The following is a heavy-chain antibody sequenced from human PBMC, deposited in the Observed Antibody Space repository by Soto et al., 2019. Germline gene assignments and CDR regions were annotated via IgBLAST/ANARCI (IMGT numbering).Heavy chain of an antibody. D-gene: IGHD2-15*01. J-gene: IGHJ4*02. CDR1: GFTFSSYA. CDR2: VSIGGST. V-gene: IGHV3-23*01. Sequence: GGSLRLSCAASGFTFSSYAMGWVRQGPGKGLEWVAVVSIGGSTHYADSVRGRFTISRDNSKNTLSLQMNSLTAEGTAVYFCAKRRGAGGHFDYWGQGALVTVSS. CDR3: AKRRGAGGHFDY.